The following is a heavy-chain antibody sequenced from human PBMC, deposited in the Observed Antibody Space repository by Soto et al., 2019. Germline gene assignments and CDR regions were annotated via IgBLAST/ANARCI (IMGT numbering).Heavy chain of an antibody. J-gene: IGHJ5*02. Sequence: GGSLRLSCAASCFTFTRYIMNCVRQAPGEGLEWFVRVKSKTNVGTTDYAASVKGRFTISRHDSKNTLYLQMNSLKTEDTAVYYCTTLGFDAWGQGTLVTCSS. CDR3: TTLGFDA. CDR2: VKSKTNVGTT. V-gene: IGHV3-15*07. CDR1: CFTFTRYI.